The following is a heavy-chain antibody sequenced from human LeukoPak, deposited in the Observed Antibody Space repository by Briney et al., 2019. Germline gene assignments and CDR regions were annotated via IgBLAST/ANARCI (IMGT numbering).Heavy chain of an antibody. J-gene: IGHJ3*02. CDR3: ARDPPDIVVVPAATYLDAFDI. CDR1: GFTFSSYS. Sequence: PGGSLRLSCAASGFTFSSYSMNWVRQAPGKGLEWVSSISSSSSYIYYADSVKGRFTISRDNAKNSLYLQMNSLRAEDTAVYYCARDPPDIVVVPAATYLDAFDIWGQGTMVTVSS. D-gene: IGHD2-2*01. V-gene: IGHV3-21*01. CDR2: ISSSSSYI.